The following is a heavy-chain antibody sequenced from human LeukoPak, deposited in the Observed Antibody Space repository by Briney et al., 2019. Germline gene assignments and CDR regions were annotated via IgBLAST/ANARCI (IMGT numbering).Heavy chain of an antibody. D-gene: IGHD2-2*01. J-gene: IGHJ5*02. CDR2: IIPIFGTA. CDR3: ARGGLRVVVVVPAATRGNWFDP. V-gene: IGHV1-69*05. CDR1: GGTFSSYV. Sequence: GASVKVSCKASGGTFSSYVISWVRQAPGQGLEWMGGIIPIFGTANYAQKFQGRVTITRDTSASTAYMELSSLRSEDTAVYYCARGGLRVVVVVPAATRGNWFDPWGQGTLVTVSS.